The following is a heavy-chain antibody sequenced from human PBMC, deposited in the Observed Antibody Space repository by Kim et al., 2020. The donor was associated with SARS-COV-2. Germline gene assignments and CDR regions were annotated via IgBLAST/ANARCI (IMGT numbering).Heavy chain of an antibody. CDR1: GFTFSSYG. CDR2: IWYDGSNK. D-gene: IGHD2-2*01. CDR3: AKCQLLSSFDYYGMDV. V-gene: IGHV3-33*06. Sequence: GGSLRLSCAASGFTFSSYGMHWVHQAPGKGLEWVAVIWYDGSNKYYADSVKGRFTISRDNSKNTLYLQMNSLRAEDTAVYYCAKCQLLSSFDYYGMDVWGQGTTVTVSS. J-gene: IGHJ6*02.